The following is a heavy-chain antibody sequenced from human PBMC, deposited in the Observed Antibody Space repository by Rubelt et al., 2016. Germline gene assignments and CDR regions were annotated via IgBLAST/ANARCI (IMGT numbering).Heavy chain of an antibody. Sequence: QVQLVQSGAEVQKPGASVKVSCKASGYAFTGDYIHWVRQAPGQGLEWMGRINPYSGVTDYAQKFQGRVTMTRYTSISTAYMQLSSLRSDDTAVYYCARDGKFDPWGQGTLVFVSS. CDR1: GYAFTGDY. J-gene: IGHJ5*02. CDR3: ARDGKFDP. CDR2: INPYSGVT. V-gene: IGHV1-2*06.